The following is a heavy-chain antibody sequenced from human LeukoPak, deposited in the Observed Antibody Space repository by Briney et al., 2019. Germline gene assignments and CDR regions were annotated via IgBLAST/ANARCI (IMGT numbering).Heavy chain of an antibody. CDR2: IYYSGST. D-gene: IGHD3-3*01. CDR1: GGSISSSSYY. Sequence: PSETLSLTCTVSGGSISSSSYYWGWIRQPPGKGLEWIGSIYYSGSTYYNPSLKSRVTISVDTSKNQFSLKLSSVTAADTAVYYCASSTLDYDFWSGYYTKPFDYWGQGTLVTVSS. V-gene: IGHV4-39*07. J-gene: IGHJ4*02. CDR3: ASSTLDYDFWSGYYTKPFDY.